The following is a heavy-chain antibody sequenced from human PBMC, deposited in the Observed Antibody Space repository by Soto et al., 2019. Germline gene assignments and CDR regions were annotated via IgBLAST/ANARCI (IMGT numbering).Heavy chain of an antibody. J-gene: IGHJ6*02. D-gene: IGHD4-4*01. CDR1: GGTFSSYA. CDR3: ASQPTVTPYYYYGMDV. V-gene: IGHV1-69*12. CDR2: ILPIFGTP. Sequence: QVQLVQSGAEVKKPGSSVKVSCKASGGTFSSYAISWVRQAPGQGLEWMGGILPIFGTPDYAQEFQGRVTITADESTSTAYMALSSLRSEDTAVYYCASQPTVTPYYYYGMDVWGQGTTVTVSS.